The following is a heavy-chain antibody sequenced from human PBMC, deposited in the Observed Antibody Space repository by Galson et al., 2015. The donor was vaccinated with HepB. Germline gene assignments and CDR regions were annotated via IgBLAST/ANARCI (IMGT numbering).Heavy chain of an antibody. J-gene: IGHJ4*02. CDR3: ARQPGVAYYYVRSGYYYFDY. V-gene: IGHV5-51*01. Sequence: QSGAEVTKPGESLKISCTGSGSSFTSYWIGWVRQMPGKGLEWMGIIYPGDSDTRYSPSFQGQVTISADKSISTAYLQWSSLKASDTAMYYCARQPGVAYYYVRSGYYYFDYWGQGTLVTVSS. CDR2: IYPGDSDT. CDR1: GSSFTSYW. D-gene: IGHD3-22*01.